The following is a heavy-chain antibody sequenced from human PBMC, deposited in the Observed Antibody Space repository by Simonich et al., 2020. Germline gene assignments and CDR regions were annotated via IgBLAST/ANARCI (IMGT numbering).Heavy chain of an antibody. J-gene: IGHJ4*02. D-gene: IGHD2-21*02. CDR1: GFTFSSYA. CDR3: ARDGERYCGGDCYSYFDY. Sequence: QVQLVESGGGVVQPGRSLRLSCAASGFTFSSYALHWVRQAPGKGLEWVEVISYEGSNKYYADSGKGRFTISRDNSKNTLYLQMNSLRAEDTAVYYCARDGERYCGGDCYSYFDYWGQGTLVTVSS. V-gene: IGHV3-30*07. CDR2: ISYEGSNK.